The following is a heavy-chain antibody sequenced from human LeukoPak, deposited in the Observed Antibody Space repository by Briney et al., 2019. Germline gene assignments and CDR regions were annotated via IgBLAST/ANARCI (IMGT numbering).Heavy chain of an antibody. V-gene: IGHV4-59*06. Sequence: SETLSLTCTVSGGSISSYYWSWLRQPPGKGLEWIGYIYYSGSTYYNPSLKSRITISLDTSKNQFSLKLSSVTAADTAVYYCARDEYYYGSGSYGAFHIWGQGTMVTVSS. J-gene: IGHJ3*02. CDR3: ARDEYYYGSGSYGAFHI. CDR2: IYYSGST. D-gene: IGHD3-10*01. CDR1: GGSISSYY.